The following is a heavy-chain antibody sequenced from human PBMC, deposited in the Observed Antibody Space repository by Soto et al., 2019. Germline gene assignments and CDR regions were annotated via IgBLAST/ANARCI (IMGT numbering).Heavy chain of an antibody. Sequence: EVQLLESGGGLVQPGGSLRLSCAASGFTFSSYAMSWVRQAPGKGLEWVSAISCSGGSTYYADSVKGRFTISRDNSKNTLYLQMNSLRAEDTAVYYCAKERIAVAGLLDAFDIWGQGTMVTVSS. J-gene: IGHJ3*02. CDR1: GFTFSSYA. CDR3: AKERIAVAGLLDAFDI. D-gene: IGHD6-19*01. CDR2: ISCSGGST. V-gene: IGHV3-23*01.